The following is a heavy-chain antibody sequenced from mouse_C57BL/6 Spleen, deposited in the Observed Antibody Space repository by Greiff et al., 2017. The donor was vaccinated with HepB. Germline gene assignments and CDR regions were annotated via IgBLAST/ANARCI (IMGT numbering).Heavy chain of an antibody. CDR1: GYTFTSYW. J-gene: IGHJ2*01. Sequence: QVQLQQPGAELVRPGSSVKLSCKASGYTFTSYWMHWVKQRPIQGLEWIGNIDPSDSETHYNQKFKDKATLTVDKSSSTAYMQLSSLTSDDSAVYYCARRDGYYYFDYWGQGTTLTVSS. CDR2: IDPSDSET. D-gene: IGHD2-3*01. V-gene: IGHV1-52*01. CDR3: ARRDGYYYFDY.